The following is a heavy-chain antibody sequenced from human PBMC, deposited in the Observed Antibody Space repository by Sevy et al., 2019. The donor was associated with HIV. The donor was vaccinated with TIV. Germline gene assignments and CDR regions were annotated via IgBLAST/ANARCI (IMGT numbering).Heavy chain of an antibody. CDR2: ISGSGGST. Sequence: GGSLRLSCAASAFTFSSYAMSWVRQAPGKGLEWVSAISGSGGSTYYADSVKGRFTISRDNSKNTLYLQMNSLRAEDTAVYYCANLDDPDYYDSSGYFLPPDYWGQGTLVTVSS. J-gene: IGHJ4*02. CDR3: ANLDDPDYYDSSGYFLPPDY. V-gene: IGHV3-23*01. CDR1: AFTFSSYA. D-gene: IGHD3-22*01.